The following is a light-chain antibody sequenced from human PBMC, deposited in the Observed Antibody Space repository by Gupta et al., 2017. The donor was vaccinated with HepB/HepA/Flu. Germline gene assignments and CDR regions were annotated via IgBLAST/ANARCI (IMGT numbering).Light chain of an antibody. V-gene: IGKV3-11*01. CDR1: QSVSSY. J-gene: IGKJ2*04. CDR3: QQRSNWPPEVCS. CDR2: DAS. Sequence: EIVLPQSPATLYLSPGERATLSCRASQSVSSYLAWYQQKPGQAPRLLIYDASNSATGIPARFSVSGSGTDFTLTISSLEPEDFAVYCCQQRSNWPPEVCSFGQGTKLEIK.